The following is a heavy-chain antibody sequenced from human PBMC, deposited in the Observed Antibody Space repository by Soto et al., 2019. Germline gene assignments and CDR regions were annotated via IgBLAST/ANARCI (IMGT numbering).Heavy chain of an antibody. Sequence: GGSLRLSCAASGFTFSSYSMNWVRQAPGKGLEWVSSISSSSSYIYYADSVKGRFTISRDNAKNSLYLQMNSLRAEDTAVYYCAREMINRRYFDPRRLDAFDIWGQGTMVTVSS. CDR1: GFTFSSYS. V-gene: IGHV3-21*01. J-gene: IGHJ3*02. CDR3: AREMINRRYFDPRRLDAFDI. CDR2: ISSSSSYI. D-gene: IGHD3-9*01.